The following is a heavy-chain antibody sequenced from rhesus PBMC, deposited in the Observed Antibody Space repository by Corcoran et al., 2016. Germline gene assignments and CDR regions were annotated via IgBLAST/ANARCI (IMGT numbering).Heavy chain of an antibody. Sequence: QVQLQESGPGLVKPSETLSLSCTVSVASLSSYWLSWIRHPPGKGLEGVGEINGTSGSTNYNPSLKSRVTISRDTSKNQFSLKLSSVTAADTAVYYCAIRVGNYGLDSWGQGVVVTVSS. CDR1: VASLSSYW. D-gene: IGHD7-45*01. CDR2: INGTSGST. V-gene: IGHV4-80*01. CDR3: AIRVGNYGLDS. J-gene: IGHJ6*01.